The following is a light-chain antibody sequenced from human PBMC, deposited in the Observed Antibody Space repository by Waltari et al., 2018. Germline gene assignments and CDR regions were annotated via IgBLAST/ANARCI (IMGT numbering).Light chain of an antibody. CDR2: FND. Sequence: SSVLTQPPSLSVAPGETARITCGGNNIGSQRVHWYQQRPGQAPVLVIYFNDDRPSGVPERFSGSNSGNTATLIISSVEAGDEADYYCHVWESASSSNWVFGGGTRLTVL. V-gene: IGLV3-21*01. J-gene: IGLJ3*02. CDR3: HVWESASSSNWV. CDR1: NIGSQR.